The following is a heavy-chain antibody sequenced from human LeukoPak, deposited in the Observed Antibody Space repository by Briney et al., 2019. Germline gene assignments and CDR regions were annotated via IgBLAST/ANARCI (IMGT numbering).Heavy chain of an antibody. CDR1: GFTFSSYS. D-gene: IGHD1-26*01. Sequence: PGGSLRLSCAASGFTFSSYSMNWVRQAPGKGLEWVSSISSSSSYIYYADSVKGRFTISRDNAKNSLYLQMNSLRAEDTAMYYCARERYSGSAEIQHWGQGTLVTVSS. V-gene: IGHV3-21*01. CDR3: ARERYSGSAEIQH. J-gene: IGHJ1*01. CDR2: ISSSSSYI.